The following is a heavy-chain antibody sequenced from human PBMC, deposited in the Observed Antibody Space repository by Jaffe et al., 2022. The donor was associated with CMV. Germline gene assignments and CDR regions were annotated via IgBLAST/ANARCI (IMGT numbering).Heavy chain of an antibody. CDR2: ISGSGGST. D-gene: IGHD5-18*01. V-gene: IGHV3-23*01. CDR1: GFTFSSYA. Sequence: EVQLLESGGGLVQPGGSLRLSCAASGFTFSSYAMSWVRQAPGKGLEWVSAISGSGGSTYYADSVKGRFTISRDNSKNTLYLQMNSLRAEDTAVYYCAKDFALYLRGYSYGPLHYFDYWGQGTLVTVSS. CDR3: AKDFALYLRGYSYGPLHYFDY. J-gene: IGHJ4*02.